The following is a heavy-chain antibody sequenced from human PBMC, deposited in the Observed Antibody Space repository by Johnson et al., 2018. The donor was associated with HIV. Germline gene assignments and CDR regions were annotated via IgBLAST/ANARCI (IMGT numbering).Heavy chain of an antibody. CDR2: ISSDGDFT. J-gene: IGHJ3*01. Sequence: QVQLVESGGGLVQPGGSLRVSCAASGFTFENYAMHWVRQAPGQGPEWVAIISSDGDFTYYADSVKGRFTISRDNSRNTLSLQIIRLRPEDTALYYCARARGSSSGFCAFDVWGPGTMVSVSS. D-gene: IGHD6-6*01. V-gene: IGHV3-30*03. CDR1: GFTFENYA. CDR3: ARARGSSSGFCAFDV.